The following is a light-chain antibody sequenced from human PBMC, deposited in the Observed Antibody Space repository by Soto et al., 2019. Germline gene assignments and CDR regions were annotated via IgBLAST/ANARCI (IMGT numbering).Light chain of an antibody. V-gene: IGLV2-14*01. CDR3: SSYTTSSTRV. CDR1: SSDVGIYNY. CDR2: EVT. J-gene: IGLJ1*01. Sequence: QSVLTQPASVSGSAGQSIAISCTGSSSDVGIYNYVSWCQQHPGKVPKLIIYEVTSRPSGVSIRFSGSKSGNTASLTISGLQPEDEADYYSSSYTTSSTRVFGTGTKVTVL.